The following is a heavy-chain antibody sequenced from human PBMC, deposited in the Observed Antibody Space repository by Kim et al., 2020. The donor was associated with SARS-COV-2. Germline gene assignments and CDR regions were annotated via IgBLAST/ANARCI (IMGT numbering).Heavy chain of an antibody. D-gene: IGHD3-10*01. V-gene: IGHV3-43*02. CDR1: GFTFDDYA. J-gene: IGHJ5*02. Sequence: GGSLRLSCAASGFTFDDYAMHWVRQAPGKGLEWVSLISGDGGSTYYADSVKGRFTISRDNSKNSLYLQMNSLRTEDTALYYCAKDFPIYGSGGSGYNWFDPWGQGTLVTVSS. CDR2: ISGDGGST. CDR3: AKDFPIYGSGGSGYNWFDP.